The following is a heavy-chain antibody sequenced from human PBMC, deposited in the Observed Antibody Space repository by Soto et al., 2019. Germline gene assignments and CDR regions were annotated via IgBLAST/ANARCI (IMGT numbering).Heavy chain of an antibody. CDR3: ARDTGYTFGSLKY. D-gene: IGHD5-18*01. Sequence: HVELVQSGVDVKKPGASVTISCKASGYTFTDYALHWVRQAPGQRLEWMGWMNAGVGNTLYSQKFQGRITITRDTSASTAYMELNSLKSEDTAIYYCARDTGYTFGSLKYWGPGTLVTVSS. J-gene: IGHJ4*02. CDR2: MNAGVGNT. V-gene: IGHV1-3*01. CDR1: GYTFTDYA.